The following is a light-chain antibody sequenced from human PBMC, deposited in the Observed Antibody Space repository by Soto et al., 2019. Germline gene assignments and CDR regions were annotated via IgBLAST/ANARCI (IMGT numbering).Light chain of an antibody. CDR2: EVS. Sequence: QSVLTQPPSASGSPGQSVTISCTGTSSDVGGYNYVSWYQQHPGKAPKLLIYEVSKRPSGVPDRFSGSKSGNTASLTVSGLQAEDEADYYCNSYADSNNVVFGSGTKVTVL. CDR1: SSDVGGYNY. V-gene: IGLV2-8*01. J-gene: IGLJ1*01. CDR3: NSYADSNNVV.